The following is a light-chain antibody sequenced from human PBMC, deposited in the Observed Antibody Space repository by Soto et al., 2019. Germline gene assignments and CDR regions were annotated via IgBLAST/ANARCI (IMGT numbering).Light chain of an antibody. V-gene: IGKV1-5*03. J-gene: IGKJ1*01. Sequence: DIQMTQSPSTLSASVEDRVTITCRASQTISTLLAWYQQRPGKAPNLLIYKSSSLESGLPSRFSGSGSGTESTLTISSLQPDDFATYFCQQYSTYPWTFGQGTKVEVK. CDR1: QTISTL. CDR2: KSS. CDR3: QQYSTYPWT.